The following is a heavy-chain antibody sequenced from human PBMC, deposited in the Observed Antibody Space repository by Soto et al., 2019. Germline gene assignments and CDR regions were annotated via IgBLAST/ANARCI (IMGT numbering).Heavy chain of an antibody. CDR1: GYTFTSYA. CDR2: INTNTGNP. J-gene: IGHJ6*02. D-gene: IGHD3-9*01. Sequence: RASVKVSCKASGYTFTSYAMNWVRQAPGQGLEWMGWINTNTGNPTYAQGFTGRFVFSLDTSVSTAYLQICSLKAEDTAVYYCARDGGPGDILTDAALYYYYGMDVWGQGTTVTVSS. V-gene: IGHV7-4-1*01. CDR3: ARDGGPGDILTDAALYYYYGMDV.